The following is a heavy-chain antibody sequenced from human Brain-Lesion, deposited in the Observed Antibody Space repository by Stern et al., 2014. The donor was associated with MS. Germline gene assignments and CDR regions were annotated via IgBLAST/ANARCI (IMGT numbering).Heavy chain of an antibody. CDR3: ARDQRGITIFGVVTDYYYLGMDV. J-gene: IGHJ6*02. D-gene: IGHD3-3*01. CDR1: GYIFTGYY. V-gene: IGHV1-2*02. Sequence: VKLVESGAEVKKPGASVKVSCKTSGYIFTGYYIHWVRQAPGQGLEWMAWINTNTGGPTYAQKFQGRVTMSRDTSISTAYVELSSLTSDDTAVYYCARDQRGITIFGVVTDYYYLGMDVWGQGTTVTVSS. CDR2: INTNTGGP.